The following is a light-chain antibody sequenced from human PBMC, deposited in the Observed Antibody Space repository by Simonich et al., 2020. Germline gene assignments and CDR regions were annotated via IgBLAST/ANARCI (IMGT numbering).Light chain of an antibody. V-gene: IGLV2-14*01. CDR3: SSYTSSSTLV. Sequence: QSALTQPASVSGSPGQSITISCTGTSSDVGGYKYVSWYQQHPGKSPKLMICDVSKRPSGVSNRFSGSKSGNTASLTISGLQAEDEADYYCSSYTSSSTLVFGGGTKLTVL. CDR1: SSDVGGYKY. CDR2: DVS. J-gene: IGLJ2*01.